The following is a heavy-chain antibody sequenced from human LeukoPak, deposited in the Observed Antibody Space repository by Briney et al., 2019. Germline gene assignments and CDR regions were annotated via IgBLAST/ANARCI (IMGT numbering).Heavy chain of an antibody. D-gene: IGHD1-26*01. V-gene: IGHV3-21*01. CDR1: GFTFSSYS. CDR2: ISSSNSYI. CDR3: ARDTTPRRYYFDY. Sequence: GGSLRLSCAASGFTFSSYSMNWVRQAPGKGLEWVSSISSSNSYIYYADSVKGRFTISRDNAKNSLYLQMNSLRAEDTAVYYCARDTTPRRYYFDYWGQGTLVTVSS. J-gene: IGHJ4*02.